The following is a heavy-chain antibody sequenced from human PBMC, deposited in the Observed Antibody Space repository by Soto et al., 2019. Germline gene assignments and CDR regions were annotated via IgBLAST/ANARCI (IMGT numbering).Heavy chain of an antibody. CDR3: ARVTVVVPAASLRWFDP. CDR1: GGYFSGYY. CDR2: INHSGST. J-gene: IGHJ5*02. Sequence: SETLSLTCAVYGGYFSGYYWSWIRQPTGKGLEWIGEINHSGSTNYNPSLESRVTISVDTSKNLFSLKLSSVTAADTAVYYCARVTVVVPAASLRWFDPWGQGTLVTVSS. V-gene: IGHV4-34*01. D-gene: IGHD2-2*01.